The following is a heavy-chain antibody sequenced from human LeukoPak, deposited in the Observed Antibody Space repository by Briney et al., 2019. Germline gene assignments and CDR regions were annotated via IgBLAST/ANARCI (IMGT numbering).Heavy chain of an antibody. CDR2: IYPGDSDT. D-gene: IGHD1-26*01. Sequence: GDSPKTSCKGSGSSFTSYWIGCVRPMPGKGLEWRGIIYPGDSDTRYSPSFKGQVTISADKSLSTDYLQWSSLKASDTAMYYCARGSGSYHTAYMNWGQGSPVTVSS. CDR3: ARGSGSYHTAYMN. J-gene: IGHJ4*02. V-gene: IGHV5-51*01. CDR1: GSSFTSYW.